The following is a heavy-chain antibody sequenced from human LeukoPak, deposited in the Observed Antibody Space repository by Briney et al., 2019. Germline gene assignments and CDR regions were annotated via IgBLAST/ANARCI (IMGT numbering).Heavy chain of an antibody. J-gene: IGHJ4*02. CDR2: MNPNSGNT. V-gene: IGHV1-8*01. CDR3: ARGRRGWPFDY. Sequence: ASVKVSCKASGYSFTSYDINWVRQATGQGLEWMGWMNPNSGNTDYAQKFQGRVTMTRNTSMSTAYMELSSLRSEDTALYYCARGRRGWPFDYWGQGTLVTVSS. CDR1: GYSFTSYD. D-gene: IGHD3-22*01.